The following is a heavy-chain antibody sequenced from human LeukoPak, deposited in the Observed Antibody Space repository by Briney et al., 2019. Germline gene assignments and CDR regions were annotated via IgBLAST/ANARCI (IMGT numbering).Heavy chain of an antibody. CDR1: GFTFSSYA. V-gene: IGHV3-23*01. Sequence: PAGGSLRLSCAASGFTFSSYAMSWVRQAPGKGLEWVSAISGSGGSTYYADSVKGRFTISRDNSKNTLYLQMNSLRAEDTAVYYCAKLFGDSLYYYYGMDVWGQGTTVTVSS. D-gene: IGHD4-17*01. CDR3: AKLFGDSLYYYYGMDV. CDR2: ISGSGGST. J-gene: IGHJ6*02.